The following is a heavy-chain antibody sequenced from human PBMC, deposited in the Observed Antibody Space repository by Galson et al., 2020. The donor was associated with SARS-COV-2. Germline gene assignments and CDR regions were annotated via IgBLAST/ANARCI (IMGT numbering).Heavy chain of an antibody. Sequence: GGSLRLSCAASGFTFSSYWMNWVRQAPGKGLEWVAYIKQDGSEKYYVDSVKGRFTISRDNAKNSLFLQMSSLRAEDTAIYYCASERPEGFDYWGQGTLVTVSS. CDR3: ASERPEGFDY. CDR2: IKQDGSEK. CDR1: GFTFSSYW. J-gene: IGHJ4*02. V-gene: IGHV3-7*03.